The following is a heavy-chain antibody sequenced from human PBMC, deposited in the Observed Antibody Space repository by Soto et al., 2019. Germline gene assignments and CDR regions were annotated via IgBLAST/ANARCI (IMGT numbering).Heavy chain of an antibody. D-gene: IGHD5-12*01. CDR2: TYSRSKWYN. CDR1: GDSVSSNTAS. J-gene: IGHJ5*02. V-gene: IGHV6-1*01. Sequence: SQTLSLTCAISGDSVSSNTASWNVVRQSPSRGLEWLGRTYSRSKWYNDYAVSVKSRIIINPDTSKNQFSLQLNSVTPEDTAVYYCAKGDNLGPKTGYAFDPWGQGILVTVSS. CDR3: AKGDNLGPKTGYAFDP.